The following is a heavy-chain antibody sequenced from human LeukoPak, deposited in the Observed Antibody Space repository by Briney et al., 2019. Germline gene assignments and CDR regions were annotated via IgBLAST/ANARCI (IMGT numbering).Heavy chain of an antibody. J-gene: IGHJ3*02. D-gene: IGHD3-22*01. V-gene: IGHV4-59*01. CDR3: AREGDSSGQGAFDI. Sequence: PSETLSLTCTVSGGSISNYYWSWLRQFPGKGLEWIGYIYYSGSTNYNPSLKSRVTISVDTSKNQFSLKLSSVTAADTAVYYCAREGDSSGQGAFDIWGQGTMVTVSS. CDR1: GGSISNYY. CDR2: IYYSGST.